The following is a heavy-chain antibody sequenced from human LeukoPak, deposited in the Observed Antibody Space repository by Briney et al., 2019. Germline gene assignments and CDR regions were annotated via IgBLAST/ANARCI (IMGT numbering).Heavy chain of an antibody. CDR2: IIPSFGTA. J-gene: IGHJ4*02. CDR1: GGTFSSYA. CDR3: ARPDIVVVPAAIGAPLSY. V-gene: IGHV1-69*13. Sequence: ASVKVSCKASGGTFSSYAISWVRQAPGQGLEWMGGIIPSFGTANYAQKFQGRVTITADESTGTAYMELSSLRSADTAVYYCARPDIVVVPAAIGAPLSYWGQGTLVNASS. D-gene: IGHD2-2*01.